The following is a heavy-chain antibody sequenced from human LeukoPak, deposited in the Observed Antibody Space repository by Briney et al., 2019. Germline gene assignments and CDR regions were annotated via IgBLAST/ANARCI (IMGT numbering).Heavy chain of an antibody. CDR1: GFPFSSNY. CDR3: AGSIVGTISNYFDY. CDR2: IYSGGST. V-gene: IGHV3-53*01. Sequence: PGGSLSLSCTASGFPFSSNYMSWVRQAPGKGLEGVSVIYSGGSTYYADSVKGRFAISRDNSKNTLFLQMNSLRAEDTAVYYCAGSIVGTISNYFDYWGQGTLVTVSS. J-gene: IGHJ4*02. D-gene: IGHD1-26*01.